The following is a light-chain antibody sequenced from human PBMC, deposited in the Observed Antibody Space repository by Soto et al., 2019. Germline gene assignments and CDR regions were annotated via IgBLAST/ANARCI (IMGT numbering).Light chain of an antibody. CDR1: QSVLYSSTNNNH. Sequence: DIVMTQSPDSLAVSLGERATINCRSSQSVLYSSTNNNHLAWYQQKPGQPPKLLIYWASTRESGVRDRFSGSGYGTDFTLTISSLQAEDVAVYYCQQYYSIPWTFGQGTRVEI. J-gene: IGKJ1*01. CDR2: WAS. CDR3: QQYYSIPWT. V-gene: IGKV4-1*01.